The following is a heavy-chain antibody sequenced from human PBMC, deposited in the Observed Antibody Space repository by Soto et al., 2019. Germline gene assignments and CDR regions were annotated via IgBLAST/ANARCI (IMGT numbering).Heavy chain of an antibody. CDR1: GGTFSNYA. CDR2: SIPMFGTA. CDR3: ARGRGLGAAYRGFDP. Sequence: QVQLDQSGAEVKKPGSSVKVSCKASGGTFSNYAINWVRQAPGQGLEWMGGSIPMFGTASYAQKFQGRVTIIADESTSTAYMELSSLRSEDTAVYYCARGRGLGAAYRGFDPWGQGTVVTVSS. V-gene: IGHV1-69*01. J-gene: IGHJ5*02. D-gene: IGHD4-4*01.